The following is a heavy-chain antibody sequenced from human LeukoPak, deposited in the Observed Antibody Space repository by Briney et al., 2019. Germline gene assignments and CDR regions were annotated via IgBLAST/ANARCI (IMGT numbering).Heavy chain of an antibody. CDR1: GFXFNNYW. Sequence: GGSLRLSCTVSGFXFNNYWMHWVRQAPGKGQEWLAAIYYDGTNINYADSVKGRFTISRDNSKNTLFLEMNSLRVEDTAVYYCARAPFEDLSPEEYWGQGTLVTVSS. J-gene: IGHJ4*02. CDR2: IYYDGTNI. D-gene: IGHD3-16*02. V-gene: IGHV3-33*01. CDR3: ARAPFEDLSPEEY.